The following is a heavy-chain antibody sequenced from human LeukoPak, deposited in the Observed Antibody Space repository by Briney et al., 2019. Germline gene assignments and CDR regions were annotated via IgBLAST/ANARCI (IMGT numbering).Heavy chain of an antibody. CDR2: IYQTTT. Sequence: SETLSLTCTVSGDSMSSYFWTWVRQFPGKGLEWVGYIYQTTTTYNPSLKGRATISADMSQNQLSLKVTSVTAADTAVYYCARNFPGRTEDIWGKGTTVIVSS. D-gene: IGHD1-14*01. CDR3: ARNFPGRTEDI. V-gene: IGHV4-59*01. CDR1: GDSMSSYF. J-gene: IGHJ6*04.